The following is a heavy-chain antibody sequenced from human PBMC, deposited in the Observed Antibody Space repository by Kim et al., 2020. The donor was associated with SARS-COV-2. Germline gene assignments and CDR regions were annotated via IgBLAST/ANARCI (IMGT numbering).Heavy chain of an antibody. Sequence: GGSLRLSCAASGFNFSDFYMTWIRQAPGKGLESISYIGPSSSYIKYADSVKGRFTISRDDAKNSLYLQMDSLTVEDTAIYYCVRDWRGFKRFLDYWGQGTLVTVSS. CDR3: VRDWRGFKRFLDY. D-gene: IGHD3-10*01. J-gene: IGHJ4*02. V-gene: IGHV3-11*06. CDR2: IGPSSSYI. CDR1: GFNFSDFY.